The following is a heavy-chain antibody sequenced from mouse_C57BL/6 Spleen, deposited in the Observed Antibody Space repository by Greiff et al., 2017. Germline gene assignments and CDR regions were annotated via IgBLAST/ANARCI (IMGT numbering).Heavy chain of an antibody. CDR2: INPNNGGT. V-gene: IGHV1-18*01. CDR3: ARGRYYYGNYGGYYFDY. Sequence: EVQLQQSGPELVKPGASVKIPCKASGYTFTDYNMDWVKQSHGKSLEWIGDINPNNGGTIYNQKFKGKATLTVDKSSSTAYMELRSLTSEDTAVYYCARGRYYYGNYGGYYFDYWGQGTTLTVSS. J-gene: IGHJ2*01. CDR1: GYTFTDYN. D-gene: IGHD2-1*01.